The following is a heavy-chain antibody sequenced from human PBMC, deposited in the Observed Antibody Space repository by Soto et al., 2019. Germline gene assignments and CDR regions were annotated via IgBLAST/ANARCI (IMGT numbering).Heavy chain of an antibody. CDR1: GDSFNNDG. D-gene: IGHD2-15*01. Sequence: QVQLVQSGAEVKKPGSSVKVSCKASGDSFNNDGVNWVRQAPGQGLEWVGGIIPHFGPAKYPQKFQGRVTITADTSSNPVFMELRSFTLDDTAIYCGARGALLHWHNSCALDAWGQVTSITVAS. J-gene: IGHJ6*02. CDR2: IIPHFGPA. CDR3: ARGALLHWHNSCALDA. V-gene: IGHV1-69*06.